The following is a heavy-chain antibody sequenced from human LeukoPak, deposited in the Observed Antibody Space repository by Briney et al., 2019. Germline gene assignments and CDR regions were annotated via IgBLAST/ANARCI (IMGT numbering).Heavy chain of an antibody. CDR2: INPNSGGT. CDR3: ARERSPESFDI. Sequence: ASVKVSCKASGYTFTGYYMHWVRQAPGQGLEWMGWINPNSGGTNYAQKFQGRVTLTRDTTIITVYMDLSRLRSDDTAVYYCARERSPESFDIWGQGTMVTVSS. J-gene: IGHJ3*02. V-gene: IGHV1-2*02. CDR1: GYTFTGYY. D-gene: IGHD1-14*01.